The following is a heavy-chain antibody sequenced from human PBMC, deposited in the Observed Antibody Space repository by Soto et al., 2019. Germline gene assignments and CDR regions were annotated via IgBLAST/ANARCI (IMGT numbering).Heavy chain of an antibody. J-gene: IGHJ5*02. CDR1: GGSISSGGYY. CDR3: ARATGYWGYDSNNWFDP. Sequence: QVQLQESGPGLVKPSQTLSLTCTVSGGSISSGGYYWSWIRQHPGKGLEWIGYIYYSGSTYYNPSLKRRVTISVDTSKNHFSLKLSSVTAADTAVYYCARATGYWGYDSNNWFDPWGQGTLVTVSS. D-gene: IGHD5-12*01. V-gene: IGHV4-31*03. CDR2: IYYSGST.